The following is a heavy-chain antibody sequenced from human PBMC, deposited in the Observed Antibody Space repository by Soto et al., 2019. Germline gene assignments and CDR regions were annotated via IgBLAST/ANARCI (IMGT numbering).Heavy chain of an antibody. J-gene: IGHJ6*02. CDR3: ASRDSSGQPRYYYYSGMGV. Sequence: VKVYFKGSGYAISSYLVSCWRLATGQGLEWMGWMNPKSGHTGYAQKFQGRVTMTRNTSISTAYMELSSLRSEDTAVYYCASRDSSGQPRYYYYSGMGVWGQGTTVTVSS. CDR2: MNPKSGHT. V-gene: IGHV1-8*01. D-gene: IGHD6-19*01. CDR1: GYAISSYL.